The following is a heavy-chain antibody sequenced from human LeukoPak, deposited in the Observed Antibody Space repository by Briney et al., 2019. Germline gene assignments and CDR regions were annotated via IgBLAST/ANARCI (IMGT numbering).Heavy chain of an antibody. J-gene: IGHJ6*02. D-gene: IGHD1-14*01. CDR2: ISYDGSNK. CDR1: GFAFSRSP. V-gene: IGHV3-30*18. Sequence: PGGSLRLSCAASGFAFSRSPMIWVRQAPGKGLEWVAVISYDGSNKYYADSVKGRFTTSRDNSKNTLYLQMNSLRAEDTAVYYCAKDMTKPLYYYYGMDVWGQGTTVTVSS. CDR3: AKDMTKPLYYYYGMDV.